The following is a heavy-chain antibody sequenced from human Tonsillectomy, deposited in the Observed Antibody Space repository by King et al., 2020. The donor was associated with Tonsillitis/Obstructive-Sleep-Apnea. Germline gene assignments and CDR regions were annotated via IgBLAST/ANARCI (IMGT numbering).Heavy chain of an antibody. V-gene: IGHV3-7*03. J-gene: IGHJ3*02. CDR3: ARVLDYFDSSGYRAFDI. CDR2: IKEDGSEK. D-gene: IGHD3-22*01. CDR1: GFTFSSYW. Sequence: VQLVESGGGLVQPGGSLRLSCAASGFTFSSYWMSWVRQAPGKGQEWVANIKEDGSEKYYVDSVKGRFTISRDNAKNSLYLQMNSLRAEDTAVYYCARVLDYFDSSGYRAFDIWGQGTMVTVSS.